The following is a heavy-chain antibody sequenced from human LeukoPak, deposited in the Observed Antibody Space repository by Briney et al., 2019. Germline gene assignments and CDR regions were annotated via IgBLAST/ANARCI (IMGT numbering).Heavy chain of an antibody. CDR3: ARLAGYYESSGYYVRIDAFDF. D-gene: IGHD3-22*01. J-gene: IGHJ3*01. V-gene: IGHV4-59*08. Sequence: SETLSLTCTVSGGSISSYYWSWVRQPPGKGLEWIGYIYYSGSTNYNPSLKSRVTISVDTSKNQFSLKLSSVTAADTAVYYCARLAGYYESSGYYVRIDAFDFWGQGTMVTVSS. CDR1: GGSISSYY. CDR2: IYYSGST.